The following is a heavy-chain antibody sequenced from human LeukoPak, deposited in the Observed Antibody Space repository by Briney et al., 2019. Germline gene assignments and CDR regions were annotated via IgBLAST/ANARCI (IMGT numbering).Heavy chain of an antibody. J-gene: IGHJ6*02. CDR3: ARDSVWFGELSLYYYYYYGMDV. Sequence: PSETLSLTCAVSGGSISGFYWSWIRQPPGKGLEWIAEINHSGNSNYNPALKSRVTMSVDTSNNQISLNLDSVTAADTAVYYCARDSVWFGELSLYYYYYYGMDVWGQGTTVTVSS. CDR1: GGSISGFY. D-gene: IGHD3-10*01. V-gene: IGHV4-34*01. CDR2: INHSGNS.